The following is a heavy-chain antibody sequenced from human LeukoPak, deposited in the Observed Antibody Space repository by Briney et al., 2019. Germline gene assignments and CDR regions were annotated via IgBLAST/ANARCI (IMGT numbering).Heavy chain of an antibody. J-gene: IGHJ4*02. Sequence: GGSLRLSCAASGFTFSSYWMSWVRQAPGKGLEWVANIKQDGSEKYYVDSVKGRLTISRDNAKNSLYLQMNSLRAEDTAVYYCAREYCSGGSCYHDYWGQGTLVTVSS. D-gene: IGHD2-15*01. V-gene: IGHV3-7*01. CDR3: AREYCSGGSCYHDY. CDR1: GFTFSSYW. CDR2: IKQDGSEK.